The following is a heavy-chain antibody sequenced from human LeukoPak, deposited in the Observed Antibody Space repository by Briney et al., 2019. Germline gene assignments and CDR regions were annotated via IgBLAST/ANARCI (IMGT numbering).Heavy chain of an antibody. Sequence: GGSLRLSCQASGFTFSSYGMHWVRKAPGKGLEGVAVISSDGSSKYYIDSVKGRFTISRDNSKNTLFLQMNSLRAEDTAVYYCARGENSKTYPVSGYWGQGTLVTVSS. D-gene: IGHD2/OR15-2a*01. V-gene: IGHV3-30*03. CDR2: ISSDGSSK. CDR1: GFTFSSYG. CDR3: ARGENSKTYPVSGY. J-gene: IGHJ4*02.